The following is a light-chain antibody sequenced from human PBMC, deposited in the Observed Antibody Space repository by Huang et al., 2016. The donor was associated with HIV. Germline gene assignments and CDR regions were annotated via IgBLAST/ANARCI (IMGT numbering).Light chain of an antibody. V-gene: IGKV4-1*01. CDR3: QQYYGSPPT. J-gene: IGKJ1*01. Sequence: DIVMTQSPDSLAVSLGERATINCKSSQRILYNSDKKKYLAWYQQKPGQPPKLLIYWAATRESGVPDRFSGSGSGTDFTLTISSLQAGDVAVYYCQQYYGSPPTFGQGTKVEIK. CDR2: WAA. CDR1: QRILYNSDKKKY.